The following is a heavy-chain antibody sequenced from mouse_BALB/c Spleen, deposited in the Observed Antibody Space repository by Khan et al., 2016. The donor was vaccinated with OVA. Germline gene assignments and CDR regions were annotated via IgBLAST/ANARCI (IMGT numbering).Heavy chain of an antibody. CDR1: GYSFTDYN. CDR2: IDRYNGGD. CDR3: ALIYYYGSGFDY. J-gene: IGHJ2*01. Sequence: VQLQQPGPELVKPGASVKVSCKASGYSFTDYNMFWVKQSLGKSLEWIGDIDRYNGGDIYNQKFKGKATLTVDKSYSTAFMHLKSLTSEDSAVYYCALIYYYGSGFDYWGQGTTVTVSS. V-gene: IGHV1S135*01. D-gene: IGHD1-1*01.